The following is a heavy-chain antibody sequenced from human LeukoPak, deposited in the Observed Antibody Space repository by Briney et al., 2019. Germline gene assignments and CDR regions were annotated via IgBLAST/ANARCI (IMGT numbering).Heavy chain of an antibody. CDR3: ARDKEYCSSTSCYLSGWLDP. CDR2: IWYDGSNK. CDR1: GFTFSSYG. D-gene: IGHD2-2*01. J-gene: IGHJ5*02. Sequence: GRSLRLSCAASGFTFSSYGMHWVRQAPGKGLEWVAVIWYDGSNKYYADSVKGRFTISRDNSKNTLYLQMNSLRAEDTAVYYCARDKEYCSSTSCYLSGWLDPWGQGTLVTVSS. V-gene: IGHV3-33*01.